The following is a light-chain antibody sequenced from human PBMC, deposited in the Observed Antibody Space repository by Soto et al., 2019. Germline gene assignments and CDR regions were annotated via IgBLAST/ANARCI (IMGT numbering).Light chain of an antibody. V-gene: IGKV3-15*01. Sequence: EIVITQSPATLSVSPGEGATLSCRASQSVGSNLAWYQQKPGQAPRLLIYGASTRATGIPARFSGSGSGTEFTLTISSLQSEDFAVYYCQQRSNWPYTFGQGTRLEIK. CDR1: QSVGSN. CDR2: GAS. CDR3: QQRSNWPYT. J-gene: IGKJ5*01.